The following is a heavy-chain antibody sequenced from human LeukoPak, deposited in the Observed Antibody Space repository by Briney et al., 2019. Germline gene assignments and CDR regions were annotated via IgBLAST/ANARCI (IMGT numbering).Heavy chain of an antibody. J-gene: IGHJ3*02. Sequence: KPSETLSLTCTASGDSISSYYWGWIRQPPGKGLEWIGYIYYSGSTNYNPSLKSRVTISVDTSKNQFSLNLRSVTAADTAVYYCARGLGSRWYDAFDIWGQGTMVTVSS. CDR1: GDSISSYY. CDR3: ARGLGSRWYDAFDI. D-gene: IGHD6-13*01. CDR2: IYYSGST. V-gene: IGHV4-59*01.